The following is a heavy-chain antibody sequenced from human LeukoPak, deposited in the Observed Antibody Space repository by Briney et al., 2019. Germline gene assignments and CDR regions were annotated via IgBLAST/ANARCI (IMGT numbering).Heavy chain of an antibody. J-gene: IGHJ6*03. CDR2: INHSGST. CDR1: GGSFSGYY. V-gene: IGHV4-34*01. CDR3: ARGSGYFDWLLSTYYYYYYMDV. Sequence: SETLSLTCAVYGGSFSGYYWSWIRQPPGNGLEWIGEINHSGSTNYNPSLKSRVTISVDTSKNQFSLKLSSVTAADTAVYYCARGSGYFDWLLSTYYYYYYMDVWGKGTTVTVSS. D-gene: IGHD3-9*01.